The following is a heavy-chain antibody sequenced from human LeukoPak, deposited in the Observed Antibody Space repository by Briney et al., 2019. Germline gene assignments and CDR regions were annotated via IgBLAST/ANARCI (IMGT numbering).Heavy chain of an antibody. J-gene: IGHJ5*02. D-gene: IGHD2-2*01. CDR2: ISSSSSYI. V-gene: IGHV3-21*01. CDR3: ARGGEKYQLLYIPHT. Sequence: GGSLRLSCAASGFTFSSYSMNWVRQAPGKGLEWVSFISSSSSYIYYADSVKGRFTISRDNAKNSLYLQMNSLRAEDTAVYYCARGGEKYQLLYIPHTWGQGTLVTVSS. CDR1: GFTFSSYS.